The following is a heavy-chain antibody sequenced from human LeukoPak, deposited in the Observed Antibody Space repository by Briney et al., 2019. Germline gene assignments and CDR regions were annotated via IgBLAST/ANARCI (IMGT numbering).Heavy chain of an antibody. J-gene: IGHJ3*02. D-gene: IGHD1-26*01. CDR2: FDPEDGET. V-gene: IGHV1-24*01. Sequence: ASVKVSCKVSGYTLTELSMHWVRQALGKGLEWMGGFDPEDGETIYAQKFQGRVTMTEDTSTDTAYMELSSLRSEDTAVYYCATTASYHDAFDIWGQGTMVTVSS. CDR3: ATTASYHDAFDI. CDR1: GYTLTELS.